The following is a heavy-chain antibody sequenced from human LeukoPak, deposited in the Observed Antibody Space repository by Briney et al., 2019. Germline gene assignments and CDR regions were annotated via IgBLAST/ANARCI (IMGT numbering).Heavy chain of an antibody. V-gene: IGHV4-34*01. Sequence: PSETLSLTCAVYGGSFSGYYWSWIRQPPGKGLEWSGEINHSGSTNYNPSLKSRVTISVDTSKNQFSLKLSSVTAADTAVYYCARGRVTYRPNNWFDPWGQGTLVTVSS. D-gene: IGHD4-11*01. CDR1: GGSFSGYY. CDR2: INHSGST. CDR3: ARGRVTYRPNNWFDP. J-gene: IGHJ5*02.